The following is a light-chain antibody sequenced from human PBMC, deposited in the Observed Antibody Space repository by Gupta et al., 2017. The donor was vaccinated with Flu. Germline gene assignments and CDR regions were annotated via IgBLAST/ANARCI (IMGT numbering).Light chain of an antibody. CDR2: GNS. CDR1: SSNIGAGYD. V-gene: IGLV1-40*01. Sequence: QSVLTQPPSVSGAPGQRVTISCTGSSSNIGAGYDVHWYQQLPGTAPKLLIYGNSNRPSGVPDRFSGSKSGTSASLAITGLQAEDEADYYCQSYDSSLSGSKVFGGGTKLTPL. J-gene: IGLJ3*02. CDR3: QSYDSSLSGSKV.